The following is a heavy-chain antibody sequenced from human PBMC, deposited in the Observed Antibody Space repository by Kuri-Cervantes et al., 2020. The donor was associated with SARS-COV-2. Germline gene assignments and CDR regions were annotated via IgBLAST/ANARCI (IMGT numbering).Heavy chain of an antibody. CDR3: ARVVGYSSSWYYFDY. V-gene: IGHV3-53*01. Sequence: GESLKISCAASGFTVSSNYMSWVRQAPGKGLEWVSVIYSGGSTYCADSVKGRFTISRDNSKNTLYLQMNSLRAEDTAVYYCARVVGYSSSWYYFDYWGQGTLVTVSS. D-gene: IGHD6-13*01. CDR1: GFTVSSNY. J-gene: IGHJ4*02. CDR2: IYSGGST.